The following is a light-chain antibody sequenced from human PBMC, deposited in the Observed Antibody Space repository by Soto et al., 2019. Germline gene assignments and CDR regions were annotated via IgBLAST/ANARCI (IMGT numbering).Light chain of an antibody. CDR1: QSVASY. V-gene: IGKV3-11*01. CDR2: DAS. Sequence: VLTQSPATLSLSPGERATLSCRASQSVASYLAWYQQRPGQAPRLLVYDASNRAPGIPARFSGSGSGTDFTLTINSLEPEDFAIHYCQHRANWPLTFGGGTMVELK. J-gene: IGKJ4*01. CDR3: QHRANWPLT.